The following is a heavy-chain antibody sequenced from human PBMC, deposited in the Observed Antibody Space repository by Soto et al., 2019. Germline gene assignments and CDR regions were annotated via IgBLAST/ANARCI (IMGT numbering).Heavy chain of an antibody. V-gene: IGHV3-48*02. Sequence: EVQLVESGGGLVQPGGSLRLSCAVSGFPFSTYSMNWVRQAPGKGLEWVAYISSRSDTIYYADSVKGRFTISRDNAKDSLYLHMNSLRDEDTAVYYSAREGHYDFWSGYRYYFDYWGQGTLFTVSS. CDR2: ISSRSDTI. D-gene: IGHD3-3*01. J-gene: IGHJ4*02. CDR3: AREGHYDFWSGYRYYFDY. CDR1: GFPFSTYS.